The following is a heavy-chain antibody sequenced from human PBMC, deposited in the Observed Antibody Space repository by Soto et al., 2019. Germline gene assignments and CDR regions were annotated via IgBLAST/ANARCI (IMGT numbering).Heavy chain of an antibody. D-gene: IGHD4-17*01. Sequence: ASVKVSCKASGYTFTSYGISWVRQAPGQGLEWMGWISAYNGNTNYAQKLQGRVTMTTDTSTSTAYMELRSLRSDDTAVYYCARDRKFAYGDYTRHPEYYLDYWGQGTLVTVSS. V-gene: IGHV1-18*01. CDR3: ARDRKFAYGDYTRHPEYYLDY. CDR1: GYTFTSYG. J-gene: IGHJ4*02. CDR2: ISAYNGNT.